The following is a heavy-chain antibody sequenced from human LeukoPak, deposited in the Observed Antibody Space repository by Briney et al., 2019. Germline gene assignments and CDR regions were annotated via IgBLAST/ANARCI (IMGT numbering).Heavy chain of an antibody. CDR2: IYHSGST. Sequence: SETLSLTCAVSGYSISSDYYWGWIRQPPGKGLEWIGSIYHSGSTYYNPSLKSRVTISVDTSKNQFSLKLSTVTAADTAVYYCASLPGITILGNPDYWGQGTLVTVSS. V-gene: IGHV4-38-2*01. J-gene: IGHJ4*02. CDR1: GYSISSDYY. D-gene: IGHD3-3*01. CDR3: ASLPGITILGNPDY.